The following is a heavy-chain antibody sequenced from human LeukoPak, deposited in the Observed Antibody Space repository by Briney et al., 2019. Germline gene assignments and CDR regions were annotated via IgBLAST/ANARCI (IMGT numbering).Heavy chain of an antibody. CDR3: AGANSRGATGVSIYYYGMDV. Sequence: ASVKVSCKASGYTFTSYYMHWVRQAPGQGLEWMGIINPSGGSTSYAQEFQGRVTMTRDTSTSTVYMELSSLRSEDTAVYYCAGANSRGATGVSIYYYGMDVWGQGTTVTVSS. CDR2: INPSGGST. CDR1: GYTFTSYY. V-gene: IGHV1-46*01. J-gene: IGHJ6*02. D-gene: IGHD1-26*01.